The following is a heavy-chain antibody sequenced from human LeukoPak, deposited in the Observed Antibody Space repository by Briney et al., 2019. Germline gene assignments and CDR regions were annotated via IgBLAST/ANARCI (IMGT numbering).Heavy chain of an antibody. J-gene: IGHJ4*02. D-gene: IGHD6-6*01. V-gene: IGHV3-23*01. Sequence: GGSLRLSCAASGFTFSSYGLSWVRQTPGKGLEWVSAISDSGSDTYYTDSVKGRFTISKDNSKNTLYLQMNSLRAEDTAVYYCAKRVPYSRSSVYFDSWGQGTLVTVSS. CDR3: AKRVPYSRSSVYFDS. CDR1: GFTFSSYG. CDR2: ISDSGSDT.